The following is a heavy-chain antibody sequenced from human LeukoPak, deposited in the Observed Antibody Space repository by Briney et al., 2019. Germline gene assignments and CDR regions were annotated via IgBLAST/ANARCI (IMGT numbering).Heavy chain of an antibody. J-gene: IGHJ4*02. Sequence: SETLSLTCAVYGGSFSGYYWSWIRQPPGKGLEWIGEINHNGSTNYNPSLESRVTISVDTSKNQFSLKLSSVTAADTAVYYCARGQYYDFWSGSYYFDYWGQGTLVTVSS. CDR2: INHNGST. D-gene: IGHD3-3*01. CDR3: ARGQYYDFWSGSYYFDY. CDR1: GGSFSGYY. V-gene: IGHV4-34*01.